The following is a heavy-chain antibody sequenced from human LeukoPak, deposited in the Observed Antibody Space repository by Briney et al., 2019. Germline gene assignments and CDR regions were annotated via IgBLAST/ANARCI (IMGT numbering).Heavy chain of an antibody. J-gene: IGHJ5*02. CDR1: GFTFSSYA. CDR3: AKDQSYSNWSDP. V-gene: IGHV3-23*01. Sequence: GSLRISCAASGFTFSSYAMTWVRQAPGKGLEWVSSIDANGAGTIYADSVKGRFSISRDNAKNTLGLQMNSLKAEDTAVYYCAKDQSYSNWSDPWGEETLVTLSS. CDR2: IDANGAGT. D-gene: IGHD3-10*01.